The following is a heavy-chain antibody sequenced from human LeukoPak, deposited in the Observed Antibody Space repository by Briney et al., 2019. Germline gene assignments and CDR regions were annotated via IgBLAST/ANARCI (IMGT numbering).Heavy chain of an antibody. CDR2: IWYDGSNK. J-gene: IGHJ4*02. Sequence: GGSLRLSCAASGFTFSSYGMHWVRQAPGKGLEWVAVIWYDGSNKYYADSVKGRFTISRDNSKNTLYLQMNSLRAEDTAVYYCAKSKDSSGWYYFDYWGQGTLVTVSS. CDR1: GFTFSSYG. CDR3: AKSKDSSGWYYFDY. D-gene: IGHD6-19*01. V-gene: IGHV3-33*06.